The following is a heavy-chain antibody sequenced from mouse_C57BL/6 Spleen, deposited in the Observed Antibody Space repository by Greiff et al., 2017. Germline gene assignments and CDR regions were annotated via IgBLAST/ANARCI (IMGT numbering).Heavy chain of an antibody. V-gene: IGHV5-4*03. CDR1: GFTFSSYA. Sequence: EVKLMESGGGLVKPGGSLKLSCAASGFTFSSYAMSWVRQTPEKRLEWVATISDGGSYTYYPDNVKGRFTISRDNAKNNLYLQMSHLKSEDTAMYYCARRGNGGWFAYWGQGTLVTVSA. J-gene: IGHJ3*01. CDR2: ISDGGSYT. CDR3: ARRGNGGWFAY.